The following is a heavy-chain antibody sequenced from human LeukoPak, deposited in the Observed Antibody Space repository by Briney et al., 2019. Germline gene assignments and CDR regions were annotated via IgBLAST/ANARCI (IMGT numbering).Heavy chain of an antibody. Sequence: GGSLRLSCAASGFTFSSYAMSWVRQAPGKGLEWVSTINGGGVNTHYADSVGGRFTISRDNSKNTLFLQMNSLRDEDTAVYYCARGLPALPTTYWGQGTLVTVSS. CDR2: INGGGVNT. J-gene: IGHJ4*02. V-gene: IGHV3-23*01. CDR3: ARGLPALPTTY. D-gene: IGHD2-2*02. CDR1: GFTFSSYA.